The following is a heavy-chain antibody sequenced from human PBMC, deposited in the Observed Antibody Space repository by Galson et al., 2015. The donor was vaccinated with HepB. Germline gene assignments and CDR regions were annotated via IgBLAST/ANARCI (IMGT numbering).Heavy chain of an antibody. V-gene: IGHV3-21*01. Sequence: SLRLSCAASGFTFSSYSMNWVRQAPGKGLEWVSSISSSSSYIYYADSVKGRFTISRDNAKNSLYLQMNSLRAEDTAVYYCARGHWRRAYYDPIWGQGTMVTVSS. CDR1: GFTFSSYS. J-gene: IGHJ3*02. D-gene: IGHD3-22*01. CDR2: ISSSSSYI. CDR3: ARGHWRRAYYDPI.